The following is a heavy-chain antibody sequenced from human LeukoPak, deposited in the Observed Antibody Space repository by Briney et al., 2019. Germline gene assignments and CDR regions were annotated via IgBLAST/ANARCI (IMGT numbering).Heavy chain of an antibody. CDR1: SYSISSVYY. V-gene: IGHV4-38-2*02. Sequence: SETLSLTCTVSSYSISSVYYGGWIRQPPGKGLEWIATISHSGSTYYTPSLKSRLTISLDTPKNQFSLKLSSVTAADTAVYYCARVNAPVATFDYWGQGALVTVSS. CDR2: ISHSGST. CDR3: ARVNAPVATFDY. J-gene: IGHJ4*02. D-gene: IGHD2-21*01.